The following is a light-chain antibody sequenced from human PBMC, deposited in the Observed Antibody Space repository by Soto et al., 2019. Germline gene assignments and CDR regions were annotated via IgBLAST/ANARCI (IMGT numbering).Light chain of an antibody. Sequence: EIVLTQSPATLSLSPGERATLSCRASQGVSSYLAWYQQKPGQARRLLIYGASSRATGIPDMFSGSGSGTDFTLTISRLEPDDFAVYYCQQDGSSPPITFGQGTRLEI. V-gene: IGKV3-20*01. J-gene: IGKJ5*01. CDR3: QQDGSSPPIT. CDR1: QGVSSY. CDR2: GAS.